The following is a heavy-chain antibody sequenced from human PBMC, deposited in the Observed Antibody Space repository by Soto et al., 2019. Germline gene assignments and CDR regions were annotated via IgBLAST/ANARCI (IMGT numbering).Heavy chain of an antibody. CDR3: ASLSAPDDF. Sequence: EVLLVESGGGLVQPGGSMRLACAASGLTLSHYWMHWVRQVPGKGLVWVAEISNDERNIRTSYADSVKGRFTVSRDDAKNTLYLQMNSLRGDETAVYYCASLSAPDDFWGQGAQGTVSS. CDR1: GLTLSHYW. J-gene: IGHJ4*02. V-gene: IGHV3-74*01. D-gene: IGHD6-25*01. CDR2: ISNDERNI.